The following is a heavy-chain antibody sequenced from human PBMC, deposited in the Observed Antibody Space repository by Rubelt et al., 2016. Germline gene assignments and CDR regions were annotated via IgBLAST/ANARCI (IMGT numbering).Heavy chain of an antibody. J-gene: IGHJ4*02. CDR2: ISAYNGNT. CDR1: GYTFTTYG. CDR3: AREAYSGRYPLIDY. Sequence: QVQLVQSGAEVKKPGASVKVSCKASGYTFTTYGINWVRQAPGQGLEWMGWISAYNGNTNHAQNLQGRVTMTTETSTRTAYMELRSLRSDYTAVYYCAREAYSGRYPLIDYWGQGTLVTVSS. V-gene: IGHV1-18*01. D-gene: IGHD1-26*01.